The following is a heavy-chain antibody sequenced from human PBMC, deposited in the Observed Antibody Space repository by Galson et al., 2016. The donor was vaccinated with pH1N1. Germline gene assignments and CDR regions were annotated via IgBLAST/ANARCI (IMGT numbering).Heavy chain of an antibody. CDR3: ARGSPSDKTMVPP. CDR2: IIPMFGTS. Sequence: QSGAEVKKPGESLKISCKASGDSLSHYAVSWVRQAPGQGLEWMGLIIPMFGTSNYARNFQGRVSMTADKSTSTVYMEVRSLTSDDTAVYYCARGSPSDKTMVPPWGQGTLVTVSS. J-gene: IGHJ5*02. V-gene: IGHV1-69*06. D-gene: IGHD5-18*01. CDR1: GDSLSHYA.